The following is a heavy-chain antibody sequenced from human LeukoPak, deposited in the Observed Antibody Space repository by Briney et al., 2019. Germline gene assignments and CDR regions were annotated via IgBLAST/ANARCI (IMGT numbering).Heavy chain of an antibody. CDR2: IYASGRT. D-gene: IGHD2-15*01. Sequence: SVTLSLTCTVSGVSISSYYWSWLRQPAGKGLEWIGRIYASGRTGYNPSLKSRVTMSVDPSKNQFSLKLSSVTAADTAVYYCARVDLRAAYFDYWGQGTLVTVSS. CDR1: GVSISSYY. J-gene: IGHJ4*02. CDR3: ARVDLRAAYFDY. V-gene: IGHV4-4*07.